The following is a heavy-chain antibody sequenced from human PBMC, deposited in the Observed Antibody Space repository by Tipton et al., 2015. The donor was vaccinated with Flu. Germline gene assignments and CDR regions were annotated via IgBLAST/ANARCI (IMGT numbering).Heavy chain of an antibody. CDR2: INSDGSST. V-gene: IGHV3-74*01. J-gene: IGHJ4*02. Sequence: SLRLSCAVSGFTFSSHWMHWVRQAPGKGLVWVSRINSDGSSTNYADSVKGRFTISRDNAKNTLYLQMNSLRAEDTAVYFCARGGSSYAMASGYWGRGTLVTVSS. CDR3: ARGGSSYAMASGY. D-gene: IGHD6-6*01. CDR1: GFTFSSHW.